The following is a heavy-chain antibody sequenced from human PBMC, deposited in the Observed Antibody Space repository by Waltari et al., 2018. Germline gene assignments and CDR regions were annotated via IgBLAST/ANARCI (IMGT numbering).Heavy chain of an antibody. CDR1: GYTFTGYY. Sequence: QVQLVQSGAEVKKPGASVKVSCKASGYTFTGYYMHWVRQAPGQGLEWMGGIIPIFGTANYAQKFQGRVTITADESTSTAYMELSSLRSEDTAVYYCARVDGDYAYYYYYYGMDVWGQGTTVTVSS. V-gene: IGHV1-69*01. CDR3: ARVDGDYAYYYYYYGMDV. D-gene: IGHD4-17*01. CDR2: IIPIFGTA. J-gene: IGHJ6*02.